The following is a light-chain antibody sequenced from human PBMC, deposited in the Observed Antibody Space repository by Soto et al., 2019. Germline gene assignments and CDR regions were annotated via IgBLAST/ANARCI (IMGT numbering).Light chain of an antibody. CDR1: QSISDW. CDR3: QQYNSYSYT. J-gene: IGKJ2*01. V-gene: IGKV1-5*01. CDR2: DAS. Sequence: DIQMTQSPSTLSASVGDRVTITCRASQSISDWLAWYQQKPGKAPKLLIYDASSLESGVPSRFSGSRSGTEFTLTISSLQPDDFATYYCQQYNSYSYTFGQETKLEIK.